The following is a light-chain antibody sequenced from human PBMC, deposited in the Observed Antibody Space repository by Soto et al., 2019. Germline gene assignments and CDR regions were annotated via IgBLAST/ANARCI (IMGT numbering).Light chain of an antibody. J-gene: IGKJ1*01. CDR1: QSIGTF. Sequence: DIQMTQSPSSLSASLGDRVSITCRARQSIGTFLNWYQQNPGKAPKLLIYAASSLQSGVPSRFSGSGSGAVFTLTIGSLQPEDFATFYCQQSYNIPRTFGQGTKVEV. CDR2: AAS. CDR3: QQSYNIPRT. V-gene: IGKV1-39*01.